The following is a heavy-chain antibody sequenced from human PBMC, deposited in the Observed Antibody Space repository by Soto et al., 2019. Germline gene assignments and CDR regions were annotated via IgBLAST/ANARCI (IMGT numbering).Heavy chain of an antibody. CDR3: ARGSYYDSSDDY. D-gene: IGHD3-22*01. Sequence: GASVEISCRASGYTLSSYDINWVRQATGQGLERMGWMNPNSGNTGYAQKFRGRVTMTRNTSISTAYMELSSMRSEDTAVYYCARGSYYDSSDDYWGQGTLVTVSS. J-gene: IGHJ4*02. CDR1: GYTLSSYD. CDR2: MNPNSGNT. V-gene: IGHV1-8*01.